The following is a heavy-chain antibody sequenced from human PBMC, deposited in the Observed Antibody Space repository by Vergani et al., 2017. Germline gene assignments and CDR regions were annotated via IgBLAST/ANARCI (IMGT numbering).Heavy chain of an antibody. CDR3: ARSGSGGYYIPPTDWYFDL. Sequence: QLQLQESGPGLVKPSETLSLTCTVSGGSISSSSYYWGWIRQPPGKGLEWIGSLYYSGSTYYNPSLKSRVTISVDTSKNQFSLKLSSVTAADTAVYYWARSGSGGYYIPPTDWYFDLWGHGTLVTVSS. J-gene: IGHJ2*01. D-gene: IGHD3-10*01. V-gene: IGHV4-39*07. CDR2: LYYSGST. CDR1: GGSISSSSYY.